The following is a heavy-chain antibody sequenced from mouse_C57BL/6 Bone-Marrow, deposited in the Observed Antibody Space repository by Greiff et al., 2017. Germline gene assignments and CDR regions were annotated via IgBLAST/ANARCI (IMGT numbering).Heavy chain of an antibody. J-gene: IGHJ2*01. CDR1: GFTFSSYA. V-gene: IGHV5-4*03. CDR3: ARAQTGSFDY. CDR2: ISDGGSYT. Sequence: EVKVVESGGGLVKPGGSLKLSCAASGFTFSSYAMSWVRQTPEKRLEWVATISDGGSYTYYPDNVKGRFTISRDNAKNNLYLQMSHLKSEDTAMYYCARAQTGSFDYWGQGTTLTVSS. D-gene: IGHD4-1*01.